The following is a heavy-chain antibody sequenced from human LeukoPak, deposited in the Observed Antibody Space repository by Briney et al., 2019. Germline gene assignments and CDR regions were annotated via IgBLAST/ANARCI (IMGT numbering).Heavy chain of an antibody. Sequence: ASVKVSCKASGYTFTSYGISWVRQAPGQGLEWMGWISAYNGNTNYAQKLQDRVTMTTDTSTSTAYMELRSLRSDDTAVYYCARDRASLSPRYYFDYWGQGTLVTVSS. V-gene: IGHV1-18*01. CDR2: ISAYNGNT. J-gene: IGHJ4*02. CDR3: ARDRASLSPRYYFDY. CDR1: GYTFTSYG. D-gene: IGHD5-12*01.